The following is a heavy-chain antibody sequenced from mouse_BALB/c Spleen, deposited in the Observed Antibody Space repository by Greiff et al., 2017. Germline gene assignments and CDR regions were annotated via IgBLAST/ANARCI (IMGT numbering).Heavy chain of an antibody. CDR3: ARNYGDYDGPFAY. J-gene: IGHJ3*01. D-gene: IGHD2-4*01. CDR1: GFSLTSYG. Sequence: VKLVESGPGLVQPSQSLSITCTVSGFSLTSYGVHWVRQSPGKGLEWLGVIWSGGSTDYNAAFISRLSISKDNSKSQVFFKMNSLQANDTAIYYCARNYGDYDGPFAYWGQGTLVTVSA. V-gene: IGHV2-2*02. CDR2: IWSGGST.